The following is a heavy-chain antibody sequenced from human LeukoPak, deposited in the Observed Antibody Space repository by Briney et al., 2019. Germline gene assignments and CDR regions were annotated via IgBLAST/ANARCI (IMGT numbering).Heavy chain of an antibody. CDR3: ARERRYYGEFSGAFDV. D-gene: IGHD3-16*02. CDR1: RGSINSYY. J-gene: IGHJ3*01. Sequence: PSETLSLTCTVSRGSINSYYWSWIRQPPGKGLQWMGYIDYSGSTDYNPSLKSRVIISLDTSKNQFSLNLTSVTAADTAVYYCARERRYYGEFSGAFDVWGQGTMVTVSS. V-gene: IGHV4-59*01. CDR2: IDYSGST.